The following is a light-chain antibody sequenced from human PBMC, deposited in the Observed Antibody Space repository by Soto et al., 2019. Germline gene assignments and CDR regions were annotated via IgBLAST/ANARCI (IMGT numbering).Light chain of an antibody. CDR2: GAS. Sequence: DIQMTQSPSSLSASVGDRVTVTCRASQTISTYLNWYQQKPGKAPKLLIYGASSLQSGVPSRFRGSGSGTDFGLTISSLQPEDFATYYCQQSYNTPLTFGGGTKVEIK. V-gene: IGKV1-39*01. CDR3: QQSYNTPLT. CDR1: QTISTY. J-gene: IGKJ4*01.